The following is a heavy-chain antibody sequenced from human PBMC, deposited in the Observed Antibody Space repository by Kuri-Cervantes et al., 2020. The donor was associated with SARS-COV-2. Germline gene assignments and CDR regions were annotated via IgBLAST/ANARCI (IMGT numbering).Heavy chain of an antibody. Sequence: SETLSLTCTVSGGSISSYYWSWIRQPPGKGLEWIGSIYHSGSTYYNPSLKSRVTISVDTSKNQFSLKLSSVTAADTAVYYCARAIPSRDFWSGYSQNYYYYMDVWGKGTTVTVSS. CDR1: GGSISSYY. CDR3: ARAIPSRDFWSGYSQNYYYYMDV. D-gene: IGHD3-3*01. V-gene: IGHV4-38-2*02. J-gene: IGHJ6*03. CDR2: IYHSGST.